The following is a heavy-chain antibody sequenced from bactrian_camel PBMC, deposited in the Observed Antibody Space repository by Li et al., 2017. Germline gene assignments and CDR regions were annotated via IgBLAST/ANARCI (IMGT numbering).Heavy chain of an antibody. J-gene: IGHJ6*01. CDR1: GDDFGRLS. CDR2: ISNDGTT. D-gene: IGHD1*01. Sequence: HVQLVESGGDLVQPGGSLTLSCKVSGDDFGRLSMAWFRQAPGKEREGVASISNDGTTRYADSVKVRFTISKDNAKNTLYLHMNSLKPEDTAMYYCTARAWAYCRGLFRVDDFAYWGQGTQVTV. V-gene: IGHV3S55*01. CDR3: TARAWAYCRGLFRVDDFAY.